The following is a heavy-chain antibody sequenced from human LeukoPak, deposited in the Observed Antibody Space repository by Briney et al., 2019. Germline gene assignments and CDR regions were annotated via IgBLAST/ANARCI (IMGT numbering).Heavy chain of an antibody. J-gene: IGHJ4*02. CDR2: ISYDGSNK. CDR1: GFTFSSYG. CDR3: ALDSSGYFVY. V-gene: IGHV3-30*03. D-gene: IGHD3-22*01. Sequence: PGGSLRLSCAASGFTFSSYGMHWVRQAPGKGLEWVAVISYDGSNKYYADSVKGRFTISRDNSKNTLYLQMNSLRAEDTAVYYCALDSSGYFVYWGQGTLVTVSS.